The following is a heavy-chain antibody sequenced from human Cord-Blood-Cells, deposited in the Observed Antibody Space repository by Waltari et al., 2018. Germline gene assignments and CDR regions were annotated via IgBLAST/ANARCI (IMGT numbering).Heavy chain of an antibody. CDR2: ICTSGST. J-gene: IGHJ4*02. CDR3: ARESGSKAARSFDY. CDR1: GGSISSYY. D-gene: IGHD6-6*01. Sequence: QVQLQESGPGLVKPSETLSLTCTVSGGSISSYYWSWIRQPAGKGLEWIGRICTSGSTNYNPSLKSRVTMSVDTSKNQFSLKLSSVTAADTAVYYCARESGSKAARSFDYWGQGTLVTVSS. V-gene: IGHV4-4*07.